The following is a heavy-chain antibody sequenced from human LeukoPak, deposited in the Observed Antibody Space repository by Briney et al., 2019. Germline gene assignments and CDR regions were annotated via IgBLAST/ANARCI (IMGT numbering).Heavy chain of an antibody. CDR3: ARGLHGGKGGYNY. CDR2: INHSGST. V-gene: IGHV4-34*01. J-gene: IGHJ4*02. CDR1: GGSFSGYY. D-gene: IGHD4-23*01. Sequence: PSETLSLTCAVYGGSFSGYYWSWIRQPPGKGLEWIGEINHSGSTNYNPSLKSRVTISVDTSKNQFSLKLSSVTAADTAVYYCARGLHGGKGGYNYWGQGTLVTVSS.